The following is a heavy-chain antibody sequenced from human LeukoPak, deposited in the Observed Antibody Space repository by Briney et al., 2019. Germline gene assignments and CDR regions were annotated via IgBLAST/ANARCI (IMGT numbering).Heavy chain of an antibody. D-gene: IGHD5-12*01. CDR1: GFTVSSNY. V-gene: IGHV3-66*02. Sequence: GGSLRLSCAASGFTVSSNYMSWVRQAPGKGLGWVSVIYSGSSTYYADSVKGRFTISRDNSKNTLYLQMNSLRAEDTAVYYCATVGGVDIVATIPRLLDYWGQGTLVTVSS. CDR3: ATVGGVDIVATIPRLLDY. CDR2: IYSGSST. J-gene: IGHJ4*02.